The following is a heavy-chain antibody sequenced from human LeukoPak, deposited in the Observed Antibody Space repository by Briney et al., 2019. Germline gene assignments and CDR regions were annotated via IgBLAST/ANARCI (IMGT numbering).Heavy chain of an antibody. CDR1: GGTFSSYA. Sequence: ASVKVSCKASGGTFSSYAISWVRQAPGQGLEWMGGIIPIFGTANYAQKFQGRVTITADESTSTAYMELSSLRSEDTAVYYCARPRSGYCSGGSCQEVGAFDIWGQGTMVTVSS. J-gene: IGHJ3*02. CDR2: IIPIFGTA. CDR3: ARPRSGYCSGGSCQEVGAFDI. D-gene: IGHD2-15*01. V-gene: IGHV1-69*01.